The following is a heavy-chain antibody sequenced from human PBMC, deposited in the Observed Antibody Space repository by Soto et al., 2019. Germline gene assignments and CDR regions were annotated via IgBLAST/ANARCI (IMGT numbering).Heavy chain of an antibody. J-gene: IGHJ5*02. D-gene: IGHD3-16*01. V-gene: IGHV1-3*01. Sequence: QVQLVQSGAEVKKPGASVKVSCKASGYTFTSYAMHWVRQAPGQRLEWMGWINAGNGNTKYSQKFQGRVTITRDTSASTAYMVLSSLRSEDTAVYYCARGYGGPIGWFDPWGQGTLVTVSS. CDR1: GYTFTSYA. CDR2: INAGNGNT. CDR3: ARGYGGPIGWFDP.